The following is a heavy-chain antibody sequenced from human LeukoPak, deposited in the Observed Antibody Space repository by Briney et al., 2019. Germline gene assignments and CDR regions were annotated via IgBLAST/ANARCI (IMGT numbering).Heavy chain of an antibody. J-gene: IGHJ6*02. V-gene: IGHV3-11*06. CDR1: GFTFSDYY. Sequence: PGGSLRLSCAASGFTFSDYYMSWIRQAPGKGLEWVSYISSSSSYTNYADSEKGRFTISRDNAKNSLYLQMNSLRAEDTAVYYCARDRSLLRFFDWSNLQGMDVWGQGTTVTVSS. D-gene: IGHD3-3*01. CDR2: ISSSSSYT. CDR3: ARDRSLLRFFDWSNLQGMDV.